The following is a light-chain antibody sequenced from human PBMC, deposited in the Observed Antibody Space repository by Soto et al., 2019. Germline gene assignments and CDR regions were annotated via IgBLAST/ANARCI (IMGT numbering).Light chain of an antibody. CDR1: QSVNSN. CDR2: DAS. V-gene: IGKV3-11*01. J-gene: IGKJ5*01. CDR3: QHGSDWPPFT. Sequence: EIVLTQSPASLSLSPGERATLSCRASQSVNSNLAWYQHKPGQAPRLLIYDASNRATGIPARFSGSGSGTDFTLTVSSLELEDFAVYYCQHGSDWPPFTFGQGTRLE.